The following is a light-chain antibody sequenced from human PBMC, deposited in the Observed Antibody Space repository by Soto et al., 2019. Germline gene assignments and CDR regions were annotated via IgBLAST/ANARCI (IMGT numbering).Light chain of an antibody. CDR3: SSYAGGNNWV. CDR2: EVS. J-gene: IGLJ3*02. CDR1: NSDVGSYNL. Sequence: QSVLIQPASVSGSPGQSITISCTGTNSDVGSYNLVSWYQRHPSKAPKLMIFEVSDRPSGISNRFSGSKSDNTASLTISGLQAEDEADYFCSSYAGGNNWVFGGGTKLTVL. V-gene: IGLV2-23*02.